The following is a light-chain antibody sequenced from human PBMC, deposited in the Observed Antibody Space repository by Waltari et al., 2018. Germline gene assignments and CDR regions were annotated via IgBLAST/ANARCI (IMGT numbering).Light chain of an antibody. Sequence: DIQTTQSPSTLLSSVGDRATITCRTSQSVNMWLAWYQQKPGKAPKLLTYKTSSLESGVPFRFSGSGSRTEFTLTISSLQPDDFATYYCQQYNTYFTFGPGTKVDIK. J-gene: IGKJ3*01. V-gene: IGKV1-5*03. CDR2: KTS. CDR1: QSVNMW. CDR3: QQYNTYFT.